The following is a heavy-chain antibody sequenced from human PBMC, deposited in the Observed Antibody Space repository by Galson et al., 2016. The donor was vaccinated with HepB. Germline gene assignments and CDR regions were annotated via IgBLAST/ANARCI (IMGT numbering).Heavy chain of an antibody. CDR2: IWFDGRDA. V-gene: IGHV3-33*01. CDR1: GFTFSRFG. J-gene: IGHJ5*01. Sequence: SLRLSCAASGFTFSRFGMHWVRQAPGKGLESVAVIWFDGRDAYYGDSVKGRFTISKDNSNNMLYLQMNSLRVEDTAVYYCAREDWLDSWGQGTLVTVSS. CDR3: AREDWLDS.